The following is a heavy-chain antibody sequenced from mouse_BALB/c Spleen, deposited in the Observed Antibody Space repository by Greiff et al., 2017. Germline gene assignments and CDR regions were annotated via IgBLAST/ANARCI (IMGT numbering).Heavy chain of an antibody. Sequence: EVQGVESGGGLVKLGGSLKLSCAASGFTFSSYYMSWVRQTPEKRLELVAAINSNGGSTYYPDTVKGRFTISRDNAKNTLYLQMSSLKSEDTALYYCARHESYGSPFDYWGQGTTLTVSS. CDR1: GFTFSSYY. D-gene: IGHD1-1*01. V-gene: IGHV5-6-2*01. CDR2: INSNGGST. J-gene: IGHJ2*01. CDR3: ARHESYGSPFDY.